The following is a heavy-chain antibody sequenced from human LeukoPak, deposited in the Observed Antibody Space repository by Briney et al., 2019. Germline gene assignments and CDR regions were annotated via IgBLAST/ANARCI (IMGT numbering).Heavy chain of an antibody. V-gene: IGHV4-59*01. CDR3: ARVNYDSSGYYGRVGWYFDL. D-gene: IGHD3-22*01. Sequence: SETLSLTCTVSGGSISSYYWSWIRQPPGKGLEWIGYIYYSGSTNYNPSLKSRVTTSVDTSKNQFSLKLSSVTAADTAVYYCARVNYDSSGYYGRVGWYFDLWGRGTLVTVSS. CDR1: GGSISSYY. J-gene: IGHJ2*01. CDR2: IYYSGST.